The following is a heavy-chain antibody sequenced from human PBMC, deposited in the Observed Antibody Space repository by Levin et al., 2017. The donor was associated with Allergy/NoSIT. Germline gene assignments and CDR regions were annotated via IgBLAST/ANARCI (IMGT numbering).Heavy chain of an antibody. CDR3: ARDHWGTGSLYYYYGMDV. J-gene: IGHJ6*02. D-gene: IGHD3-16*01. CDR2: ISAYNGNT. V-gene: IGHV1-18*01. CDR1: GYTFTSYG. Sequence: GESLKISCKASGYTFTSYGISWVRQAPGQGLEWMGWISAYNGNTNYAQKLQGRVTMTTDTSTSTAYMELRSLRSDDTAVYYCARDHWGTGSLYYYYGMDVWGQGTTVTVSS.